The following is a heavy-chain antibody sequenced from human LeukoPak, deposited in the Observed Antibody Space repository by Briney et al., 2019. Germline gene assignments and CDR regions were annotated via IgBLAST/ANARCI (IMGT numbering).Heavy chain of an antibody. J-gene: IGHJ6*02. CDR1: GFTFSSYA. D-gene: IGHD3-3*01. CDR2: ISGSGGST. V-gene: IGHV3-23*01. CDR3: ATYLVWLLGGSYYYYYGMDV. Sequence: GGSLRLSCAASGFTFSSYAMHWVRQAPGKGLEWVSAISGSGGSTYYADSVKGRFTISRDNSKNTLYLQMNSLSAEDAAVYYCATYLVWLLGGSYYYYYGMDVWGQGTTVTVSS.